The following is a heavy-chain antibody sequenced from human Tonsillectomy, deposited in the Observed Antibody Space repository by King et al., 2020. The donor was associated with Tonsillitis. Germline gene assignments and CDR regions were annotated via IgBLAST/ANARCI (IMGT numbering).Heavy chain of an antibody. CDR2: SIPIFGTA. CDR1: GGTFSIYA. J-gene: IGHJ4*02. V-gene: IGHV1-69*06. Sequence: QLVQSGAEVKKPGSSVKVSCKASGGTFSIYAISWVRQAPGQGLEWMGGSIPIFGTANYAQKFQGRVTITADKSTSTADMVLSSLRSEDTAVYYCARNYYSNYDSYYFDYWGQGTLVTVSS. D-gene: IGHD4-11*01. CDR3: ARNYYSNYDSYYFDY.